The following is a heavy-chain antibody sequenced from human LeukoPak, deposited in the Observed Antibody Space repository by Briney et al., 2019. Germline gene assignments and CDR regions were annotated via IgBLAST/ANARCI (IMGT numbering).Heavy chain of an antibody. V-gene: IGHV4-39*07. D-gene: IGHD1-26*01. CDR2: IYHSGST. CDR1: GGSISSSSYY. CDR3: ARDRRRPWKGRELLEGAFDI. Sequence: PSETLSLTCTVSGGSISSSSYYWGWIRQPPGKGLEWIGSIYHSGSTNYNPSLKSRVTISVDKSKNQFSLKLSSVTAADTAVYYCARDRRRPWKGRELLEGAFDIWGQGTMVTVSS. J-gene: IGHJ3*02.